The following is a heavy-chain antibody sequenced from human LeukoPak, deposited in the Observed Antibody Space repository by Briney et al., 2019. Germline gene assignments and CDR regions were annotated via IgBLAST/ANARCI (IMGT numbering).Heavy chain of an antibody. D-gene: IGHD3/OR15-3a*01. J-gene: IGHJ3*02. CDR2: TYYRSKWYN. CDR1: GDSVSSNSAA. V-gene: IGHV6-1*01. Sequence: SQTLSLTCAISGDSVSSNSAAWNWIRQSPSRGLEWLGRTYYRSKWYNDYAVSVKSRITINPDTSKNQFSLQLNSVTPEDTAVYYCARAPWGFLDAARPVMYAFDIWGQGTMVTVSS. CDR3: ARAPWGFLDAARPVMYAFDI.